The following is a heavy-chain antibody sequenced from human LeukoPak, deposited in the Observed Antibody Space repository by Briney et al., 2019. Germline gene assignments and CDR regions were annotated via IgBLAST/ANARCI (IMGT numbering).Heavy chain of an antibody. V-gene: IGHV1-2*02. D-gene: IGHD5-18*01. Sequence: GASVKVSCKASGYSFTGYYMHWVRQAPGQGLEWMGWINPNSGDTKYAQKFQGRVTMTRDTSISTAYMELTRLRSDDTAVYYCARNSYGHGGEYDYWGQGTLVTVSS. CDR1: GYSFTGYY. CDR3: ARNSYGHGGEYDY. J-gene: IGHJ4*02. CDR2: INPNSGDT.